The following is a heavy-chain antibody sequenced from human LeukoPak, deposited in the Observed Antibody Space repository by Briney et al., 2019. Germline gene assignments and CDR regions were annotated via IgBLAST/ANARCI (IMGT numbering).Heavy chain of an antibody. CDR3: ARGRFNYDSTGYSSFYH. Sequence: PGGSLRLSCAASGFTFTSFWMSWVRQAPGKGLEWVANIKEDGSEKYYVDSMMGRFTISRDNAKNSQYLEMNSLRAEDTAVYYCARGRFNYDSTGYSSFYHWGQGTLVTVSS. CDR2: IKEDGSEK. V-gene: IGHV3-7*01. CDR1: GFTFTSFW. D-gene: IGHD3-22*01. J-gene: IGHJ4*02.